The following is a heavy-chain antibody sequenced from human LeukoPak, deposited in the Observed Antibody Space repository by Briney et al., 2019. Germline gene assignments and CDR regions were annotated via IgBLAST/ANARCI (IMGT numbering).Heavy chain of an antibody. J-gene: IGHJ6*02. CDR2: INPNSGGT. CDR1: GYTFTGYY. CDR3: AREVVVAARSLYGMDV. D-gene: IGHD2-15*01. V-gene: IGHV1-2*02. Sequence: ASVKVSCKASGYTFTGYYMHWVRQAPGQGLEWMGWINPNSGGTNYAQKFQGRDTMTRDTSISTAYMELSRLRSDDTAVYYCAREVVVAARSLYGMDVWGQGTTVTVSS.